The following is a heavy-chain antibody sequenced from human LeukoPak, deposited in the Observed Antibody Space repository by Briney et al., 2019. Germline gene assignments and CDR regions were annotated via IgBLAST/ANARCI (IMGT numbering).Heavy chain of an antibody. CDR1: GFSFTNYW. D-gene: IGHD6-25*01. J-gene: IGHJ4*02. CDR3: ARLLAAPYYINF. Sequence: GESLKISCKGSGFSFTNYWIGWVRQMPGRGLELMGIIYPGDSDTRYSPSFQGQVSISVDTSIDTAYLQWSSVKASDTAMYYCARLLAAPYYINFWGQGTLVTVSS. CDR2: IYPGDSDT. V-gene: IGHV5-51*01.